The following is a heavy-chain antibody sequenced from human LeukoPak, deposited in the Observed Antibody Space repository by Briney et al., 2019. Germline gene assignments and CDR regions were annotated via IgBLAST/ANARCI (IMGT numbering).Heavy chain of an antibody. D-gene: IGHD3-22*01. V-gene: IGHV4-34*01. CDR2: INHSGST. J-gene: IGHJ4*02. Sequence: SATLSLTCAVYGGSFSGYYWSWIRQPPGKGLEWIGEINHSGSTNYNPSLKSRVTISVNTSKNQFFLKLTSVTAADTAVYYCARRSITMIVEGEYWGEGTLVTVSS. CDR1: GGSFSGYY. CDR3: ARRSITMIVEGEY.